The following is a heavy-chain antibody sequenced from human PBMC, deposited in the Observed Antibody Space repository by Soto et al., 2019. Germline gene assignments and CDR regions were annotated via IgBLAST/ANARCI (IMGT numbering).Heavy chain of an antibody. D-gene: IGHD3-22*01. CDR1: GGTFSSYA. Sequence: SVKVSCKASGGTFSSYAISWVRQAPGQGLEWMGGIIPIFGTANYAQKFQGRVAITADESTSTAYMELSSLRSEDTAVYYCARSGGSSGYYWDYWGQGTLVTVSS. J-gene: IGHJ4*02. CDR2: IIPIFGTA. V-gene: IGHV1-69*13. CDR3: ARSGGSSGYYWDY.